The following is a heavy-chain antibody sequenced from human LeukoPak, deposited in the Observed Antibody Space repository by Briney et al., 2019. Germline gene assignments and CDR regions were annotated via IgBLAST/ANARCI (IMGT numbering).Heavy chain of an antibody. V-gene: IGHV3-21*04. D-gene: IGHD2-15*01. CDR1: GFTFSTYS. CDR2: ISSSSSYI. Sequence: GGSLRLSCAASGFTFSTYSMNWVRQAPGKGLEWVSSISSSSSYIYYADSVKGRFTISRDNAKNSLFLQMNSLRAEDTAVYYCARVLRYCSGGNCYSGGLGYMDVWGKGTTVTISS. CDR3: ARVLRYCSGGNCYSGGLGYMDV. J-gene: IGHJ6*03.